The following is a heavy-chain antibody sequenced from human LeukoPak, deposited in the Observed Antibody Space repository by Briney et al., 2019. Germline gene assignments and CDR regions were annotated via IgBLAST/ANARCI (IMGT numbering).Heavy chain of an antibody. CDR3: ARGPDWLNNWFDL. V-gene: IGHV3-7*01. Sequence: GGSLRLSCAASGFTFSSYWMSWVRQAPGEGLEWVANIKQDGSEKYYVDSVKGRFTISRDNAKNSLYLQMNSLRAEDTAVYYCARGPDWLNNWFDLWGQGTLVTVS. CDR2: IKQDGSEK. D-gene: IGHD3-9*01. J-gene: IGHJ5*02. CDR1: GFTFSSYW.